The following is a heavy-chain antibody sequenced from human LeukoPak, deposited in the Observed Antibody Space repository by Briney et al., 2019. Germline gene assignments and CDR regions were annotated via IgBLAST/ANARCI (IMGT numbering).Heavy chain of an antibody. D-gene: IGHD5-18*01. CDR2: IYYSGST. V-gene: IGHV4-61*05. CDR3: ARRYSYGSNGMDV. Sequence: PSETLSLTCSVSNASIISSSYYWSWIRQPPGKGLEWIGYIYYSGSTNYNPSLKSRVTISVDTSKNQFSLKLSSVTAADTAVYYCARRYSYGSNGMDVGAQGTTVTVSS. J-gene: IGHJ6*02. CDR1: NASIISSSYY.